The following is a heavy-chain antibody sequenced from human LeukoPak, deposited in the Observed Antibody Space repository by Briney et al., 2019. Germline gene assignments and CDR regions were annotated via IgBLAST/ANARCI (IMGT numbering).Heavy chain of an antibody. CDR3: AGFITIFGVVTLYYFDY. CDR1: GDSISSYY. Sequence: SETLSLTCTVSGDSISSYYWNWIRRPAGKGLEWIGRISASGSTNYNPSLKSRVTMSVDTSKSQFSLKLSSVTAADTAVYYCAGFITIFGVVTLYYFDYWGQGTLVTVSS. D-gene: IGHD3-3*01. V-gene: IGHV4-4*07. J-gene: IGHJ4*02. CDR2: ISASGST.